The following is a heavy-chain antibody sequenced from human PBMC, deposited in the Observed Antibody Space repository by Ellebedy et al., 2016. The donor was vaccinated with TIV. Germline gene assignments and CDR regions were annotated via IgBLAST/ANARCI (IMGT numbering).Heavy chain of an antibody. CDR3: ARDGRNNDGFSGLLDY. V-gene: IGHV3-30-3*01. D-gene: IGHD1/OR15-1a*01. J-gene: IGHJ4*02. CDR1: GFIFTPYN. Sequence: GGSLRLSCGGSGFIFTPYNLHWVRQAPGKGLEWLAVVSINENDKHYADSVKGRFTISRDNSKNTLYLQMNSLSAEDTAVYFCARDGRNNDGFSGLLDYWGLGTLVIVSS. CDR2: VSINENDK.